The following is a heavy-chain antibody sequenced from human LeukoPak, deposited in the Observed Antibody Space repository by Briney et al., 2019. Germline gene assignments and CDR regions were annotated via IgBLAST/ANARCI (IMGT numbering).Heavy chain of an antibody. D-gene: IGHD3-22*01. J-gene: IGHJ6*02. CDR2: IYYSGST. CDR3: AREGLRSDYYYYGMDV. CDR1: GGSISSYY. V-gene: IGHV4-59*01. Sequence: SETLSLTCTVSGGSISSYYWSWIRQPPGKGLEWIGYIYYSGSTNYNPSLKSRLTISVDTSKNQSSLKMSSVTAADTAVYYCAREGLRSDYYYYGMDVWGQGTTVTVSS.